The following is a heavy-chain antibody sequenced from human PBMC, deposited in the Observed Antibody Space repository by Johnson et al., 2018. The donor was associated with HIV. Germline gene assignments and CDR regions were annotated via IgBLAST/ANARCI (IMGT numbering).Heavy chain of an antibody. Sequence: VQLVESGGGVVRPGGSLRLSCAASGFTFDDYAMHWVRQAPGKGLEWVSGISWNGGSTGYADAVKGRFTISRDNARNFLYLQMKSLRAEDTAVFYCARDRGYDALDIWGQGTLVTVSS. CDR2: ISWNGGST. J-gene: IGHJ3*02. D-gene: IGHD3-22*01. CDR3: ARDRGYDALDI. CDR1: GFTFDDYA. V-gene: IGHV3-20*04.